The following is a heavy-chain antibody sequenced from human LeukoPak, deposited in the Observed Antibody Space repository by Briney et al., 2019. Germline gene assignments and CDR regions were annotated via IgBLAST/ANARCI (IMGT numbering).Heavy chain of an antibody. CDR2: IDRGGST. CDR1: GFIVTGNY. V-gene: IGHV3-53*01. CDR3: AAENY. J-gene: IGHJ4*02. Sequence: GGSLRLSCAASGFIVTGNYMNWVRQAPGKGLEWVSVIDRGGSTYYADSVKGRFTISRDNSKNTLYLQMYSLRAEDTAVYYCAAENYWGQGTLVTVSS.